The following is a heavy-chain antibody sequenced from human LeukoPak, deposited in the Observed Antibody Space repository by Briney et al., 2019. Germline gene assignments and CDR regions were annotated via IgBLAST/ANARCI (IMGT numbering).Heavy chain of an antibody. J-gene: IGHJ6*03. CDR2: IRSKANSYAT. Sequence: GGSLRLSRAASVFILSGSAMHWVRQASGRGREGVGRIRSKANSYATAYAASVKGRFTISRDDSKNTAYLQMNSLKTEDTAVYYCWHYYYMDVWGKGTTVTVSS. V-gene: IGHV3-73*01. CDR3: WHYYYMDV. CDR1: VFILSGSA.